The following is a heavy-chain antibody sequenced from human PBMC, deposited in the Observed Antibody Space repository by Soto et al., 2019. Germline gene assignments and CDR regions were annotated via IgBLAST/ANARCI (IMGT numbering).Heavy chain of an antibody. CDR1: GYTFTSSA. D-gene: IGHD3-3*01. CDR2: ISGSNGVT. Sequence: QVQLVQSGPEVKKPEASVKVSCKVSGYTFTSSAISWVRQAPGQGPEWMGWISGSNGVTNYAQNFLGRVNLTVDSSTTTAYMEVRSLSSADTAIYYCARDHGGDGTFDYWGQGTLVTVSS. CDR3: ARDHGGDGTFDY. J-gene: IGHJ4*02. V-gene: IGHV1-18*04.